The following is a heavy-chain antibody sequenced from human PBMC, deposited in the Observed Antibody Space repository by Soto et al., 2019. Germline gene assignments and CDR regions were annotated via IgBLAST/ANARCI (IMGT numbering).Heavy chain of an antibody. V-gene: IGHV3-33*01. CDR3: ARFFGVAPLDV. CDR2: IWYDGSNK. CDR1: GFTFSSYG. J-gene: IGHJ6*02. Sequence: QVQLVESGGGVVQPGRSLRLSCAASGFTFSSYGMHWVRQAPGKGLEWVAVIWYDGSNKYYADSVKGRFTISRDNSKNTLYLQMNSMRAEDTAVYYCARFFGVAPLDVWVQGTTVTVSS. D-gene: IGHD3-3*01.